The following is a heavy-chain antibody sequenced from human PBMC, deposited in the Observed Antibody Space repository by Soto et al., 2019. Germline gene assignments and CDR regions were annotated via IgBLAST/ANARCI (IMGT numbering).Heavy chain of an antibody. CDR3: ARGLHSLFDY. Sequence: QVQLVESGGGGVQPGGSLRLSCAASGFTFSNYGMHLVRQAPGKGLEWVAVIWYDGNNKYYADSVKGRFTISRDNSNNTLYVQMTSLRAEDTAVYYCARGLHSLFDYWGQGTLVTVSS. V-gene: IGHV3-33*01. CDR1: GFTFSNYG. D-gene: IGHD2-21*01. J-gene: IGHJ4*02. CDR2: IWYDGNNK.